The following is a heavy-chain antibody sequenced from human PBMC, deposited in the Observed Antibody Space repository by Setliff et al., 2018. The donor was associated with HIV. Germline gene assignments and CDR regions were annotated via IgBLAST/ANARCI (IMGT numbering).Heavy chain of an antibody. D-gene: IGHD6-13*01. CDR1: GYTFTSYY. J-gene: IGHJ4*02. Sequence: GASVKVSCKASGYTFTSYYIHWVRQVPGQGLEWMGRINPSGGSTSYAQKFQGRVTITRDTSASTAYMELSSLRSEDTGVYYCAIGSSNWPHRPNNYYFDYWGQGTPVTVSS. V-gene: IGHV1-46*01. CDR2: INPSGGST. CDR3: AIGSSNWPHRPNNYYFDY.